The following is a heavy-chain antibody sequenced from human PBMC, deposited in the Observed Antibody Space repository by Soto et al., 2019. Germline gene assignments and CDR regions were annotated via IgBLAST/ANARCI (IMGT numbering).Heavy chain of an antibody. CDR1: GFTFSSFA. CDR3: AKDLIYGYNSGRPFDS. J-gene: IGHJ4*02. D-gene: IGHD6-19*01. V-gene: IGHV3-23*01. Sequence: EVQLLESGGGLVQPGGSLRLSCAASGFTFSSFAMSWVRQAPGKGLEWVSAIGSSGDSTYYADSVKGRFTISRDNSKNSLYLQMNSLRAEDTAVYYCAKDLIYGYNSGRPFDSWGQGTLVPVYS. CDR2: IGSSGDST.